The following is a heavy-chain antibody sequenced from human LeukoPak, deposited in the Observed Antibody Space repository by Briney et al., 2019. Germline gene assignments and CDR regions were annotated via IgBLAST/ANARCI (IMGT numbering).Heavy chain of an antibody. D-gene: IGHD5-24*01. J-gene: IGHJ4*02. CDR2: INHSGST. CDR1: GGSFSGYY. CDR3: ARDSEMATIPLGY. V-gene: IGHV4-34*01. Sequence: PSETLSLTCAVYGGSFSGYYWSWIRQPPGKGLEWIGEINHSGSTNYNPSLKSRVTISVDTSKNQFSLKLSSVTAPDTAVYYCARDSEMATIPLGYWGQGTLVTVSS.